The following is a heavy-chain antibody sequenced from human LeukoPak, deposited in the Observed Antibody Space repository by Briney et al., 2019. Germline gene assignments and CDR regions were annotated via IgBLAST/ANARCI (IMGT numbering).Heavy chain of an antibody. CDR1: GGSISSYY. V-gene: IGHV4-59*08. CDR2: IDYSGST. Sequence: SETLSLTCTVSGGSISSYYWSWIRQPPGKGLEWIGCIDYSGSTNYNPSLKSRVTMSVDTSKNQFSLKLSSVTAADTAVYYCARNGNYYYYYMDVWGKGTTVTISS. J-gene: IGHJ6*03. CDR3: ARNGNYYYYYMDV. D-gene: IGHD4-17*01.